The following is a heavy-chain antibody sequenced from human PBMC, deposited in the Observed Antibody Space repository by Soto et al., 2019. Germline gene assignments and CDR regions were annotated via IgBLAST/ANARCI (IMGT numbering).Heavy chain of an antibody. CDR2: ISSSSYI. CDR3: ARDGHSGQQPEFDY. J-gene: IGHJ4*02. Sequence: EVQLVESGGGLVKPGGSLRLSCAASGFTFSSYSMNWVRQAPGKGLEWVSSISSSSYIYYADSVKGRFTISRDNAKNSLYLQMNSLRAEDTAVYYCARDGHSGQQPEFDYWGQGTLVTVSS. CDR1: GFTFSSYS. V-gene: IGHV3-21*01. D-gene: IGHD6-13*01.